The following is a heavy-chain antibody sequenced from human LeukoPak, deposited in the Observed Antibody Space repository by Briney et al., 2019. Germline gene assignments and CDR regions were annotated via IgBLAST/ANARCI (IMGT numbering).Heavy chain of an antibody. CDR1: GFTFSSYS. J-gene: IGHJ3*02. CDR3: ARPLSGSHSAFDI. D-gene: IGHD6-25*01. V-gene: IGHV3-21*01. Sequence: PGGSLRLSCAASGFTFSSYSMNWVRQAPGKGLEWVSSISSSSSYIYYADSVKGRFTISRDNAKNSLYLQMNSLRAEDTAVYYRARPLSGSHSAFDIWGQGTMVTVSS. CDR2: ISSSSSYI.